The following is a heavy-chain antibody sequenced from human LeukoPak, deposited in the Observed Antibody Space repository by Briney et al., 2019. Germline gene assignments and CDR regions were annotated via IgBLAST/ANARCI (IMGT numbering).Heavy chain of an antibody. J-gene: IGHJ6*03. D-gene: IGHD6-13*01. Sequence: GGPLRLSCAASGFTVSSNYMSWVRQAPGKGLEWVANIKQDGSEKYCVDSVKGRFTISRDNAKNSLYLQMNSLRAEDTAVYYCARERQQGLINYYYYMDVWGKGTTVTVSS. CDR1: GFTVSSNY. CDR2: IKQDGSEK. V-gene: IGHV3-7*01. CDR3: ARERQQGLINYYYYMDV.